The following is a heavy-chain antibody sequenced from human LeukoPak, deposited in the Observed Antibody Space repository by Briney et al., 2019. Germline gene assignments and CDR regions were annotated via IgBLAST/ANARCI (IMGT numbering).Heavy chain of an antibody. Sequence: ASVKVSCKASGYTFTSYGISWVRQAPGQGLEWMGWISAYNGNTNYAQKLQGRVTMTTDTSTSTAYMEPRSLRSDDTAVYYCARGVYSGSYGYYYGMDVWGQGTTVTVSS. J-gene: IGHJ6*02. CDR2: ISAYNGNT. CDR3: ARGVYSGSYGYYYGMDV. D-gene: IGHD1-26*01. V-gene: IGHV1-18*01. CDR1: GYTFTSYG.